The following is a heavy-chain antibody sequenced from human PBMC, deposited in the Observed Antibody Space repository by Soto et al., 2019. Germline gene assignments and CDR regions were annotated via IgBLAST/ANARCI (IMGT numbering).Heavy chain of an antibody. D-gene: IGHD6-13*01. CDR3: ARSSGGSSWYAPDY. CDR2: LANDGSYQ. CDR1: GFTFSGYG. V-gene: IGHV3-30*03. Sequence: QVQLVESGGGVVQPGRSLRLSCAASGFTFSGYGMHWVRQAPGEGLQWVAVLANDGSYQYYADSLKGRFTISRDNSKNTLYLQMDSLRPEDTAVYYGARSSGGSSWYAPDYWGQGTLVTVSP. J-gene: IGHJ4*02.